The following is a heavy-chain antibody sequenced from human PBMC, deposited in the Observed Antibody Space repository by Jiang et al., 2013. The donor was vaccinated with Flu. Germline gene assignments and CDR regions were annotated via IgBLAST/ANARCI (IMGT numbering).Heavy chain of an antibody. V-gene: IGHV3-7*01. CDR3: ARDVVPAAVHYVGMDV. J-gene: IGHJ6*02. D-gene: IGHD2-2*01. CDR2: IKYDGSDK. Sequence: SYWMSWVRQAPGKGLEWVALIKYDGSDKRYVESVKGRFTISRDNAKNSLYLQMNGLGAEDTTVYYCARDVVPAAVHYVGMDVWGQGTTVTASS. CDR1: SYW.